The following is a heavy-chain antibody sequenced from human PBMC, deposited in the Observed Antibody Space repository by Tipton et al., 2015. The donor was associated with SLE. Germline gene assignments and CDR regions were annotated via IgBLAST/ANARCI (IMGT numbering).Heavy chain of an antibody. Sequence: SLRLSCAASGFTFISYAMHWVRQAPGKGLEWVAVISYDGSNKYYADSVKGRFTISRDNSKNTLYLQMNSLRAEDTAVYYCARDVEVTTVAFDIWGQGTMVTVSS. CDR3: ARDVEVTTVAFDI. CDR1: GFTFISYA. V-gene: IGHV3-30*04. CDR2: ISYDGSNK. J-gene: IGHJ3*02. D-gene: IGHD4-17*01.